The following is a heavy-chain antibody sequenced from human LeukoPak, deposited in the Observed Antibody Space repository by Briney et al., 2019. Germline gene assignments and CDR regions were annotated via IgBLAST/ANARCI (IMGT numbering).Heavy chain of an antibody. CDR2: ISYDGSNK. Sequence: PGRSLRLSCAASGFTFSSYAMHWVRQAPGNGLEWVAVISYDGSNKYYADSVKGRFTISRDNSKNTLYLQMNSLKPEDTAVYYCARVAEAAAFDSWGQGTLVTVSS. CDR1: GFTFSSYA. J-gene: IGHJ4*02. D-gene: IGHD6-13*01. V-gene: IGHV3-30*04. CDR3: ARVAEAAAFDS.